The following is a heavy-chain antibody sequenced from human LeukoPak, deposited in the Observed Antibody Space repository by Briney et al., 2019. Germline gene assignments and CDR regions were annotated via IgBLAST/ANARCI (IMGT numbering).Heavy chain of an antibody. J-gene: IGHJ4*02. Sequence: GASVKVSCKASGYTFTSYGISWVRQAPGQGLEWMGWISAYNGNTNYAQKLQGRVTMTTDTSTSTAYMELRSLRSDDTAVYYCAREPLYSYGSLPLRYWGQGTLVTVSS. D-gene: IGHD5-18*01. CDR3: AREPLYSYGSLPLRY. CDR2: ISAYNGNT. CDR1: GYTFTSYG. V-gene: IGHV1-18*01.